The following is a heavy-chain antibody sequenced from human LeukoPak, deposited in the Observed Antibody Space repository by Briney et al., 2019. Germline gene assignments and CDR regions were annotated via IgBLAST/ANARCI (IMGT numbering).Heavy chain of an antibody. D-gene: IGHD3-9*01. J-gene: IGHJ4*02. CDR3: VRRDVLNGRWLFFDY. CDR2: ISGSGGAT. V-gene: IGHV3-23*01. Sequence: PGGSLRLSCAVSGFTLTNYVMNWVRQAPGKGLEWVATISGSGGATFYADSVKGRFTISRDNSMNSLHLQMNSLRAEDTAVYYCVRRDVLNGRWLFFDYWGQGTLVVVSS. CDR1: GFTLTNYV.